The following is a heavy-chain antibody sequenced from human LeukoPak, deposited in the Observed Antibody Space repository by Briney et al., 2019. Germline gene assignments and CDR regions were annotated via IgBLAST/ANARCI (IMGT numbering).Heavy chain of an antibody. V-gene: IGHV3-48*01. D-gene: IGHD5-18*01. J-gene: IGHJ4*02. CDR1: GFTFSSYS. Sequence: GGSLRLSCAASGFTFSSYSMNWVRQAPGKGLEWVSYISSSSSTIYYADSVKGRFTISRDNAKNSLYLQMNSLRAEDTAVYYCARASRGYSYGYNYWGQGTLVTASS. CDR2: ISSSSSTI. CDR3: ARASRGYSYGYNY.